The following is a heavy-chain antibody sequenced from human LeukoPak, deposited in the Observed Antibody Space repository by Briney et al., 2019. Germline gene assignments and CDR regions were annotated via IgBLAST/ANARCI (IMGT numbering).Heavy chain of an antibody. CDR2: MNPNSGNT. V-gene: IGHV1-8*01. Sequence: GASVKVSCKASGYTFTSYDINWVRQATGQGLEWMGWMNPNSGNTGYAQKFQGRVTMTRNTSISTAYMELSSLRSEDTAVYYCARGPRDYGDYDFDYWGQGTLVTVSS. J-gene: IGHJ4*02. CDR1: GYTFTSYD. D-gene: IGHD4-17*01. CDR3: ARGPRDYGDYDFDY.